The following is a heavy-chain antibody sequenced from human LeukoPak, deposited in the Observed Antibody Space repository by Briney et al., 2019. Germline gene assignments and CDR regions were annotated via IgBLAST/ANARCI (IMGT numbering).Heavy chain of an antibody. V-gene: IGHV1-3*01. Sequence: ASVKVSCKASGYTSTSYAMHWVRQAPGQRLEWMGWINAGNGNTKYSQKFQGRVTITRDTSASTAYMELSSLRSEDTAVYYCATPWTAAGYYFDYWGQGTLVTVSS. CDR2: INAGNGNT. CDR3: ATPWTAAGYYFDY. D-gene: IGHD6-13*01. CDR1: GYTSTSYA. J-gene: IGHJ4*02.